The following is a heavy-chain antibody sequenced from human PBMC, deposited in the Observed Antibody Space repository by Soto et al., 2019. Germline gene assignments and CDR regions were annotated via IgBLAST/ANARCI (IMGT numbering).Heavy chain of an antibody. CDR3: ARSRLYSSGWYRSYGMDV. V-gene: IGHV1-3*01. D-gene: IGHD6-19*01. Sequence: ASVKVSCKASGYTFTSYAMHWVRQAPGQRLEGMGWINAGNGNTKYSQKFQGRVTITRDTSASTAYMELSSLRAEDTAVSYCARSRLYSSGWYRSYGMDVWGQGTTVTVSS. J-gene: IGHJ6*02. CDR1: GYTFTSYA. CDR2: INAGNGNT.